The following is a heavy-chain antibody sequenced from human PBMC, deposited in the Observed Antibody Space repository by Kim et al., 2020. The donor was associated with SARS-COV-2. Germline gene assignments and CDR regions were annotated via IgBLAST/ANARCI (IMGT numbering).Heavy chain of an antibody. Sequence: GGSLRLSCAASGFTFSSYGMHWVRQAPSKGLEWVAVIWYDGSNKYYADSVKGRFTISRDNSKNTLYLQMNSLRAEDTAVYYCARDPGYCSSTSCYRYYYYYGMDVWGQGTTVTVSS. D-gene: IGHD2-2*01. CDR3: ARDPGYCSSTSCYRYYYYYGMDV. CDR1: GFTFSSYG. V-gene: IGHV3-33*01. J-gene: IGHJ6*02. CDR2: IWYDGSNK.